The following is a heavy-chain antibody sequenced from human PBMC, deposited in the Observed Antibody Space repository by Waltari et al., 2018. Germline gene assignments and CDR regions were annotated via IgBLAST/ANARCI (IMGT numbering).Heavy chain of an antibody. CDR3: AREGGNYGY. Sequence: EVQLVESGGGLVQPGGSLRLSCAASGFTFSSYWMTCVRQAPGKGVEGVANIKHDGSEKYYVDSVKGRFTSSRDNAKNSLFLQMNSLRAEDTAVYYCAREGGNYGYWGQGTLVTVSS. D-gene: IGHD1-26*01. V-gene: IGHV3-7*04. CDR1: GFTFSSYW. J-gene: IGHJ4*02. CDR2: IKHDGSEK.